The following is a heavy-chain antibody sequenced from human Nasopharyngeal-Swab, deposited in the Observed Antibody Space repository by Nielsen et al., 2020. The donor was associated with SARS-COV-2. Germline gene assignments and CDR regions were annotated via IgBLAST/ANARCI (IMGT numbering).Heavy chain of an antibody. D-gene: IGHD3-3*01. J-gene: IGHJ6*02. V-gene: IGHV3-21*01. Sequence: LSQRPVTWLERVSSISSSSSYIYYADSVKGRFTISRDNAKNSLYLQMNSLRAEDTAVYYCARDGLDYDFWSAYCMDVWGQGTTVTVSS. CDR3: ARDGLDYDFWSAYCMDV. CDR2: ISSSSSYI.